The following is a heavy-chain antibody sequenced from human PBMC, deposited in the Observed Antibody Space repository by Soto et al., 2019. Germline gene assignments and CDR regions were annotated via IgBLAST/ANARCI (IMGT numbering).Heavy chain of an antibody. CDR2: ISAYNGNT. D-gene: IGHD3-3*01. CDR3: ARVRYDFWSGYYNWFDP. V-gene: IGHV1-18*04. CDR1: GYPFTSSG. J-gene: IGHJ5*02. Sequence: SGRVSCKTAGYPFTSSGISWVRQATRPGLEWMGWISAYNGNTNYAQKLQGRVTMTTDISTSTAYMELRSLRSDDTAVYYCARVRYDFWSGYYNWFDPWGQGTLVTVSS.